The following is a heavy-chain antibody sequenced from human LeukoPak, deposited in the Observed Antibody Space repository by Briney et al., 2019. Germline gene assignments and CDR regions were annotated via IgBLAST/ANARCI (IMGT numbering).Heavy chain of an antibody. CDR3: ARYLAAAGTKWFDP. Sequence: SETLSLTCTVSGGSLSSGSYYWRWLRQPAGRGLEWLGRIYTSGSTNYNPSLNSRVTISVDTSKNQFSLKLSSVTAADTAVYYCARYLAAAGTKWFDPWGQGTLVTVSS. V-gene: IGHV4-61*02. D-gene: IGHD6-13*01. J-gene: IGHJ5*02. CDR1: GGSLSSGSYY. CDR2: IYTSGST.